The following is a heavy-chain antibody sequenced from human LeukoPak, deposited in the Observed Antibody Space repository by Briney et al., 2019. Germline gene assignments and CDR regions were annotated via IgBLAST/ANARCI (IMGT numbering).Heavy chain of an antibody. V-gene: IGHV4-4*07. D-gene: IGHD6-6*01. CDR2: IYTSGST. J-gene: IGHJ5*02. CDR3: ARGGDIAARNWFDP. Sequence: PSETLSLTCTVSGGSISSYYWSWIRQPAGKGLEWIGRIYTSGSTNYNPSLKSRVTMSVDTSKNQFSLKLSSVTAADTAVYYCARGGDIAARNWFDPWGQGTLVTVSS. CDR1: GGSISSYY.